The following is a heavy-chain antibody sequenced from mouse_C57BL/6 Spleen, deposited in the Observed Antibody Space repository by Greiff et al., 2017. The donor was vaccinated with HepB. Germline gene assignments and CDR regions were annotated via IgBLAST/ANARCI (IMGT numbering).Heavy chain of an antibody. CDR1: GFTFSSYG. J-gene: IGHJ2*01. D-gene: IGHD1-1*01. CDR3: ARHPNYYGSEGNYFDY. V-gene: IGHV5-6*01. CDR2: ISSGGSYT. Sequence: EVQGVESGGDLVKPGGSLKLSCAASGFTFSSYGMSWVRQTPDKRLEWVATISSGGSYTYYPDSVKGRFTISRDNAKNTLYLQMSSLKSEDTAMYYCARHPNYYGSEGNYFDYWGQGTTLTVSS.